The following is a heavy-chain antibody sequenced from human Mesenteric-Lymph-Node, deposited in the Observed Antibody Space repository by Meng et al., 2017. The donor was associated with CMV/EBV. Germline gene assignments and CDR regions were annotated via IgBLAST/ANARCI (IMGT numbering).Heavy chain of an antibody. CDR3: AKDTRVGAWGAFDY. Sequence: ETLSLTCAASGFTFNSHSMNWVRQAPGKGLEWVSVIYSADSSTYYADSVKGRFTISRDNSKNTLYLQMNSLRAEDTAIYYCAKDTRVGAWGAFDYWGQGTLVTVSS. D-gene: IGHD1-26*01. CDR1: GFTFNSHS. V-gene: IGHV3-23*03. CDR2: IYSADSST. J-gene: IGHJ4*02.